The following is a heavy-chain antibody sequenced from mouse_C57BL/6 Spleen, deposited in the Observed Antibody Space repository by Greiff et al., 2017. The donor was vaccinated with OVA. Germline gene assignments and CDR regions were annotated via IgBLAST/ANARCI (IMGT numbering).Heavy chain of an antibody. CDR1: GYTFTSYG. J-gene: IGHJ2*01. CDR3: ARSSITTVVAFDY. Sequence: QVQLKESGAELARPGASVKLSCKASGYTFTSYGISWVKQRTGQGLEWIGEIYPRSGNTYYNEKFKGKATLTADKSSSTAYMELRSLTSEDSAVYFCARSSITTVVAFDYWGQGTTLTVSS. CDR2: IYPRSGNT. D-gene: IGHD1-1*01. V-gene: IGHV1-81*01.